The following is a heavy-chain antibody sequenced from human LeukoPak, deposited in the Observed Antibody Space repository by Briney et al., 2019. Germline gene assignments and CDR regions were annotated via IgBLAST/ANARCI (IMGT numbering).Heavy chain of an antibody. D-gene: IGHD6-19*01. V-gene: IGHV1-8*01. CDR2: MNPNSGNT. CDR1: GYTFTSYD. Sequence: ASVKVSCKASGYTFTSYDINWVRQATGQGLEWMGWMNPNSGNTGYAQKFQGRVTMTRNTSISTAYMELSSVRSEDTAVYYCARVISGWYLYYYYYMDVWGKGTTVTVSS. CDR3: ARVISGWYLYYYYYMDV. J-gene: IGHJ6*03.